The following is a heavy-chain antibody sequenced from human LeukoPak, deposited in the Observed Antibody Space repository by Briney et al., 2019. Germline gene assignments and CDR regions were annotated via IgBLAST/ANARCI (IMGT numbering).Heavy chain of an antibody. CDR1: GGSISSYY. CDR2: IYYSGST. V-gene: IGHV4-59*12. J-gene: IGHJ4*02. Sequence: SETLSLTCTVSGGSISSYYWSWIRQPPGKGLEWIGYIYYSGSTNYNPSLKSRLTISLDTSENQFSLSLNSVTAADTAVYYCAREALLYYFDYWGQGTPVTVSS. D-gene: IGHD2-15*01. CDR3: AREALLYYFDY.